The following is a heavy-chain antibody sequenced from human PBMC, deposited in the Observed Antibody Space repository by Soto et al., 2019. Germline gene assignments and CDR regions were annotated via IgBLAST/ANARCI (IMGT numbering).Heavy chain of an antibody. CDR1: GFTLTTYT. Sequence: GGSLRLSCEASGFTLTTYTMNWVRQASGKGLEWVSSITSSSGHIYYADSVKGRFTISRDNARNSLYPQMNSLRAEDTAVYYCVRERGLSSFYGMDVWGQGTTVTSP. D-gene: IGHD3-10*01. J-gene: IGHJ6*02. CDR2: ITSSSGHI. CDR3: VRERGLSSFYGMDV. V-gene: IGHV3-21*01.